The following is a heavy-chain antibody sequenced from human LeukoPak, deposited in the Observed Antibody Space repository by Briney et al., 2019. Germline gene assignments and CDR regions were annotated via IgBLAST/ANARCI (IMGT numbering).Heavy chain of an antibody. V-gene: IGHV3-64*01. Sequence: GGSLRLSCAASGFTFTSYAMHWVRQAPGKGLEYVSGISSNGGSTYHANSVKGRFTISRDNSKNTLYLQMGSLRAEDMAVYYCAREYCTNGVCYKRFDYWGQGTLVTVSS. CDR3: AREYCTNGVCYKRFDY. J-gene: IGHJ4*02. CDR1: GFTFTSYA. CDR2: ISSNGGST. D-gene: IGHD2-8*01.